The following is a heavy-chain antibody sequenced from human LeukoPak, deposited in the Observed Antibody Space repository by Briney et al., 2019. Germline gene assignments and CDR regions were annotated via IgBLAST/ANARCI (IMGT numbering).Heavy chain of an antibody. CDR3: ARPGYCSRTSCYRPGFWFDP. D-gene: IGHD2-2*01. V-gene: IGHV4-39*07. CDR2: IYYSGST. Sequence: PSETLSLTCVVSGGSISSSSYYWGWIRQPPGKGLEWIGSIYYSGSTYYNPSLKSRVTISVDTSKNQFSLKLTSVTAADTAVYYCARPGYCSRTSCYRPGFWFDPWGQGTLVTVSS. J-gene: IGHJ5*02. CDR1: GGSISSSSYY.